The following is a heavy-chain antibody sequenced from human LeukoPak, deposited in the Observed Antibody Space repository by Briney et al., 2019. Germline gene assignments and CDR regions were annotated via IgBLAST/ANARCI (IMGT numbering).Heavy chain of an antibody. J-gene: IGHJ3*02. CDR1: GGSISSYY. CDR2: IYYSGST. V-gene: IGHV4-59*01. D-gene: IGHD2-15*01. CDR3: ARVCGGSCYGASDI. Sequence: SETLSLTCTVSGGSISSYYWSWIRQPPGKGLEWIGYIYYSGSTNYNPSLKSRVTISVDTSKNQFSLKLSSVTAADTAVYYCARVCGGSCYGASDIWGQGTMVTVSS.